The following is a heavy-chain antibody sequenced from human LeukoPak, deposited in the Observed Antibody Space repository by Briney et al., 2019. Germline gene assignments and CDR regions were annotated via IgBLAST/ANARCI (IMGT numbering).Heavy chain of an antibody. CDR3: ARDGYSSSWPFDY. Sequence: SETLSLTCTVSGGSISSGGYSWSWIRQHPGKGLERIGYIYYSGSTYYNPSLKSRVTISVDTSKNQFSLKLSSVTAADTAVYYCARDGYSSSWPFDYWGQGTLVTVSS. V-gene: IGHV4-31*03. J-gene: IGHJ4*02. CDR2: IYYSGST. CDR1: GGSISSGGYS. D-gene: IGHD6-13*01.